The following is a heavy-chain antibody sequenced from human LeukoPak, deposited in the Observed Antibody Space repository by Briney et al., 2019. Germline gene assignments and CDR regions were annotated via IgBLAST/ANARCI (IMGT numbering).Heavy chain of an antibody. J-gene: IGHJ3*02. D-gene: IGHD6-13*01. CDR2: IYPGDSDT. V-gene: IGHV5-51*01. CDR1: GYSFTSYW. Sequence: GESLKISCKGSGYSFTSYWIGWVRQMPGKGLEWMGIIYPGDSDTTYSPSFQGQVTISADKSISTAYLQWSSLKASDSAMYYCGRIPAAGSLKGSFDIWGQGTMVTVSS. CDR3: GRIPAAGSLKGSFDI.